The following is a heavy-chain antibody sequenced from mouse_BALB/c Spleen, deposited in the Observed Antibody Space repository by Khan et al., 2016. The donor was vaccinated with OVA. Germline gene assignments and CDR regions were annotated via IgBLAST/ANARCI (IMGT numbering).Heavy chain of an antibody. J-gene: IGHJ3*01. CDR1: GFTFSTYA. CDR3: ARSPYGNFAY. Sequence: EVKLMESGGGLVKPGGSLKLSCAASGFTFSTYAMSWVRQTPEKRLEWVATISSDGDYTSYPDNVTGRFTISRDNSKNTLYLQMSSLRSEDTDMYYCARSPYGNFAYWGQGTLVTVSA. V-gene: IGHV5-9-3*01. CDR2: ISSDGDYT. D-gene: IGHD2-1*01.